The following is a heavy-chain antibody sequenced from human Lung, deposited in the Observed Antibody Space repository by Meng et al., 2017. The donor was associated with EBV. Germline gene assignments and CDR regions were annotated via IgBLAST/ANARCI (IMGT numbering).Heavy chain of an antibody. CDR3: ARGLVARNFDY. CDR2: ISSSGSYI. Sequence: EVQLVESGGGLVKPGGSLRLSCTVSGFSFSDFGMNWVRQFPGKGLEWVSFISSSGSYIYYADSAKGRFTISRDSAKNALILQMNSLRVEDTAIYYCARGLVARNFDYWGQGTLVNVS. J-gene: IGHJ4*02. V-gene: IGHV3-21*01. CDR1: GFSFSDFG. D-gene: IGHD3/OR15-3a*01.